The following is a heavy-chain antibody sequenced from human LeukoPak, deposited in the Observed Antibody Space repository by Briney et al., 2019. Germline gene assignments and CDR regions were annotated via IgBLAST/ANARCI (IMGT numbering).Heavy chain of an antibody. CDR3: ARDGGMAGEYFFDY. D-gene: IGHD3-16*01. CDR2: INPNSGGT. Sequence: ASVKVSCKASGYIFTGYYMYWVRQAPGQGLEWMGWINPNSGGTDYAQKFQGRVTMTRDTSISTVYMEMSRLRSDDTAVYYCARDGGMAGEYFFDYWGQGTLVTVSS. V-gene: IGHV1-2*02. J-gene: IGHJ4*02. CDR1: GYIFTGYY.